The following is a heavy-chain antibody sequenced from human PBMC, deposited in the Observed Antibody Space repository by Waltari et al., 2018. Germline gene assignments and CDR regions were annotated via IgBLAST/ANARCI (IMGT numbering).Heavy chain of an antibody. J-gene: IGHJ4*02. CDR1: GYTFTSYA. V-gene: IGHV1-8*02. Sequence: QVQLVQSGSELKKPGASVKVSCKASGYTFTSYAMNWVRQAPGQGLEWMGWMNPNSGNTGYAQKFQGRVTMTRNTSISTAYMELSSLRSEDTAVYYCAGSGKSDDYWGQGTLVTVSS. CDR3: AGSGKSDDY. CDR2: MNPNSGNT.